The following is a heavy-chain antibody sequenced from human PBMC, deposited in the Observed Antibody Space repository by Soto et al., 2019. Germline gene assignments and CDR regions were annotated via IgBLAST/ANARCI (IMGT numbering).Heavy chain of an antibody. D-gene: IGHD1-26*01. J-gene: IGHJ4*02. CDR1: GYSFTSLD. Sequence: QVQLVQSGAEVREPGASVKVSCKASGYSFTSLDINWVRQTAGQGLEWRGWMQPSTGRTGYAQKFQGRVTMTRDTSINTAYMELTTLTSDETAFYYCGRGVSAGVDYWGQGTLVTVSS. CDR3: GRGVSAGVDY. CDR2: MQPSTGRT. V-gene: IGHV1-8*01.